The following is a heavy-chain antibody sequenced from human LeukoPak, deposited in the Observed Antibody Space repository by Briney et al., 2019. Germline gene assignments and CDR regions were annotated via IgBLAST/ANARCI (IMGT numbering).Heavy chain of an antibody. J-gene: IGHJ3*02. Sequence: SETLSLTCTVSGGSISSYYWSWIRQLPGKGLEWIGYIYYSGSTNYNPSLKSRVTISVDTSKNQFSLKLSSVTAADTAVYYCARDIGLWTTRLGAFDIWGQGTMVTVSS. CDR1: GGSISSYY. CDR3: ARDIGLWTTRLGAFDI. V-gene: IGHV4-59*12. D-gene: IGHD3/OR15-3a*01. CDR2: IYYSGST.